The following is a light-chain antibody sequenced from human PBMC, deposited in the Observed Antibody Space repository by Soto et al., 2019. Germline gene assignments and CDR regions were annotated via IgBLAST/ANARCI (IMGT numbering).Light chain of an antibody. J-gene: IGKJ5*01. CDR3: QQRNNWPRST. CDR2: GAS. Sequence: EIVMTQSPATLSVSPGERATLSCRASQSVSRYLAWYQQKPGQAPRLLIYGASRRATGIPDRFTGSGSGTDFTLTISSLEPEDFAVYYCQQRNNWPRSTFGQGTLLEVK. CDR1: QSVSRY. V-gene: IGKV3-11*01.